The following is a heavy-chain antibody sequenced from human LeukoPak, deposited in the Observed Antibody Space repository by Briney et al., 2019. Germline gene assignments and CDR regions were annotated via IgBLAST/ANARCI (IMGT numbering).Heavy chain of an antibody. D-gene: IGHD6-19*01. CDR1: GFTFSSYA. CDR3: VRDGGYSSGWYPGY. J-gene: IGHJ4*02. Sequence: GRSLRLSCAASGFTFSSYAMHWVRQAPGKGLEWVAVISYDGSNKYYADSVKGRFTISRDNSKNTLYLQMNSLRAEDTAVYYCVRDGGYSSGWYPGYWGQGTLVTVSS. V-gene: IGHV3-30-3*01. CDR2: ISYDGSNK.